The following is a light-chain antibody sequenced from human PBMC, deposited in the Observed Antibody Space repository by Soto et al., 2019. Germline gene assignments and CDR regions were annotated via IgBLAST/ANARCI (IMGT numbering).Light chain of an antibody. V-gene: IGKV3-20*01. CDR3: QQYGPSPWT. CDR2: GAS. CDR1: QSVSTGY. J-gene: IGKJ1*01. Sequence: EIVLTQSPGTLSLSPGERATLSCRASQSVSTGYLAWYQQKPGQAPRLLIYGASSWATGIPDRFSGGGSGTDFTLTISRLEPEDFAVYYCQQYGPSPWTFGQGTKVEIK.